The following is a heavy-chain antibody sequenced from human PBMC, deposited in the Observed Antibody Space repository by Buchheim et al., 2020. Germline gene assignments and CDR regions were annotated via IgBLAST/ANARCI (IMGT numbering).Heavy chain of an antibody. D-gene: IGHD5-18*01. CDR3: ARVDSNGNIDY. Sequence: QVQLVESGGGLVKPGGSLRLSCAASGFTFSEYYMSWIRQAPGKGLEWVSYISGDASYTNYVDSVRGRFTISRDNAKTSLYLQMNSLRVEDTAVFYCARVDSNGNIDYWGQGTL. J-gene: IGHJ4*02. CDR1: GFTFSEYY. V-gene: IGHV3-11*06. CDR2: ISGDASYT.